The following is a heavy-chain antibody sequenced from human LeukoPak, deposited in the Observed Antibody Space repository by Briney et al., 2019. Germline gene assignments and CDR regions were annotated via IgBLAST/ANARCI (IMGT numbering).Heavy chain of an antibody. J-gene: IGHJ4*02. CDR3: ARDSKYSSGWYPYFDY. Sequence: GGSLRLSCAASGFTVSSNYMSWVRQAPGKGLEWVSVIYSGGSTYYADSVKGRFTISRDNSKNTLYLQMNSLRAEDTAVYYCARDSKYSSGWYPYFDYWGQGTLVTVSS. D-gene: IGHD6-19*01. CDR2: IYSGGST. CDR1: GFTVSSNY. V-gene: IGHV3-66*01.